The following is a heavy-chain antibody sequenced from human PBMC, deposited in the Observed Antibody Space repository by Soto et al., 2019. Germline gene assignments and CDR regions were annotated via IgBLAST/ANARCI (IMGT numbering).Heavy chain of an antibody. CDR1: DTVFGNPG. CDR2: INANAVDK. CDR3: VCWVSAHFDF. Sequence: PGRLRRSPGTVLDTVFGNPGMTWGRQAPGMALEWVSTINANAVDKHYADSVKGRFTISRDNSKRTLSLQMNSLRAEDTVIYYCVCWVSAHFDFWGPGTVVTVSS. D-gene: IGHD2-8*01. V-gene: IGHV3-23*01. J-gene: IGHJ4*02.